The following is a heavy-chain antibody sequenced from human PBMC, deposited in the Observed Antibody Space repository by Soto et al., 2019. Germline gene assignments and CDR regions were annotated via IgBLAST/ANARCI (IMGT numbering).Heavy chain of an antibody. J-gene: IGHJ4*02. CDR1: GFTFSSYA. Sequence: EVQLLESGGGLVQPGGSLRLSCAASGFTFSSYAMWWVRQAPGKGLECVSAISGGGETTYYADSVKGRFTISRDNSKNTLYLQMTSLRAEDTAVYYCACNSGSGSYYFDYWGQGTLVTVSS. CDR3: ACNSGSGSYYFDY. V-gene: IGHV3-23*01. D-gene: IGHD3-10*01. CDR2: ISGGGETT.